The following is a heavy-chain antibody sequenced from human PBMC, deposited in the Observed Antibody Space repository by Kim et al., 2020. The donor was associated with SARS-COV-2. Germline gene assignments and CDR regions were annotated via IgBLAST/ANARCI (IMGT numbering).Heavy chain of an antibody. Sequence: SETLSLTCVVSGPSITYYYWSWIRQPPGKGLEWIGYIYNSGSTNYNPSLKNRVTISVDTSKNQFSLKLTSVTAADTAVYYCARDRERSGGYDQWHYFDYWGQGMLVTVSS. V-gene: IGHV4-59*13. CDR3: ARDRERSGGYDQWHYFDY. J-gene: IGHJ4*02. CDR1: GPSITYYY. CDR2: IYNSGST. D-gene: IGHD5-12*01.